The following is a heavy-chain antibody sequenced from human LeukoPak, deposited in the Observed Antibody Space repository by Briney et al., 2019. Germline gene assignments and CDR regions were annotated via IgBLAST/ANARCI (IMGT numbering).Heavy chain of an antibody. CDR3: ARQDGTGDYYYYYYMDV. Sequence: PSETLSLTCTVSGGSITRSTYYWGWIRQPPGKGLEWIGSIYYSGSTYYNPSLKSRVTISVDTSKNQFSLKVNSVTAADTAVYYCARQDGTGDYYYYYYMDVWGKGTTVTVSS. V-gene: IGHV4-39*01. D-gene: IGHD2-8*02. J-gene: IGHJ6*03. CDR1: GGSITRSTYY. CDR2: IYYSGST.